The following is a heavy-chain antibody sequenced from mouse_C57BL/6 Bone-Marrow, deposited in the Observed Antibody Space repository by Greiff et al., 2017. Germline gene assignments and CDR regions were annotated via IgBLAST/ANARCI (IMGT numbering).Heavy chain of an antibody. V-gene: IGHV1-39*01. Sequence: EVKLQESGPELVKPGASVKISCKASGYSFTDYNMNWVKQSNGKSLEWIGVINPNYGTTSYNQKFKGKATLTVDQSSSTAYMQLNSLTSEDSAVYYCARSAYYDYLYYYAMDYWGQGTSVTVSS. J-gene: IGHJ4*01. CDR3: ARSAYYDYLYYYAMDY. CDR2: INPNYGTT. D-gene: IGHD2-4*01. CDR1: GYSFTDYN.